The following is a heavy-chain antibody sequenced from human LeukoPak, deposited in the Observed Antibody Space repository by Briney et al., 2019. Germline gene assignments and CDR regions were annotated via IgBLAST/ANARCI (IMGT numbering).Heavy chain of an antibody. V-gene: IGHV4-34*01. CDR2: INHSGST. J-gene: IGHJ4*02. D-gene: IGHD3-10*01. CDR3: AGLGTGYGSGSYPFDY. Sequence: PSETLSLTCAVYGGSFSGYYWSWIRQPPGKGLEWIGEINHSGSTNYNPSLKSRVTISVDTSKNQFSLKLSSVTAADTAVYYCAGLGTGYGSGSYPFDYWGQGTLVTVSS. CDR1: GGSFSGYY.